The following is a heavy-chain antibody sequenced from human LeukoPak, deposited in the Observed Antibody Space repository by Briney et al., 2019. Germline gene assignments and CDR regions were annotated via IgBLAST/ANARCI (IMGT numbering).Heavy chain of an antibody. Sequence: GGSLRLSCAASGFTFSNAWLNWVRQGPGKGLEWVGRIKSKTDGGTTNYAAPVKGRFTISRDDSKNTLYLQMISLKTEDTAVYYCTTVERGYSYGFDYWGQGTLVTVSS. CDR3: TTVERGYSYGFDY. V-gene: IGHV3-15*01. D-gene: IGHD5-18*01. CDR2: IKSKTDGGTT. CDR1: GFTFSNAW. J-gene: IGHJ4*02.